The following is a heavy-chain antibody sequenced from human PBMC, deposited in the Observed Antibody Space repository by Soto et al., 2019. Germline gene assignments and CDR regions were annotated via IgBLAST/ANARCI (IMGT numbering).Heavy chain of an antibody. Sequence: SVKVSCKASGGTFSSYAISWVRQAPGQGLEWMGGIIPIFGTANYARKFQGRVTITADESTSTAYMELSSLRSEDTAVYYCARDRGDGDNGSCFDYWGQGTLVTVSS. CDR1: GGTFSSYA. D-gene: IGHD2-21*02. CDR3: ARDRGDGDNGSCFDY. V-gene: IGHV1-69*13. CDR2: IIPIFGTA. J-gene: IGHJ4*02.